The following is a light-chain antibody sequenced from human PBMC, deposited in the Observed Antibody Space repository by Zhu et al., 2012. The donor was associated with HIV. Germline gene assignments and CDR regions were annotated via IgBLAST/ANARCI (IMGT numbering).Light chain of an antibody. CDR1: QSINSNY. CDR3: HQYGRSWT. V-gene: IGKV3-20*01. J-gene: IGKJ1*01. Sequence: EVVLTQSPDTLSLSPGDRATLACRASQSINSNYLIWHQQKPGQAPRPLIYGASDRASGVPHRFSGSGSGTDFTLTISRLEPEDFAVYYCHQYGRSWTFGQGTQVEIK. CDR2: GAS.